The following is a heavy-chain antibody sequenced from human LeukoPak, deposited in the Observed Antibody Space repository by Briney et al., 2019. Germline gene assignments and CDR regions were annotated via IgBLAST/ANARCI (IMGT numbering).Heavy chain of an antibody. CDR1: GFTFDDCA. D-gene: IGHD2-2*02. V-gene: IGHV3-9*01. CDR3: AKGLSKSSSASYYTD. Sequence: PGGSLRLSCAASGFTFDDCAMHWVRQAPGKGLEWVSGISWNSGAIGYADSVKGRFTISRDNAKNSLYLQMNSLRAEDTALYYCAKGLSKSSSASYYTDWGRGTLVTVSS. J-gene: IGHJ4*02. CDR2: ISWNSGAI.